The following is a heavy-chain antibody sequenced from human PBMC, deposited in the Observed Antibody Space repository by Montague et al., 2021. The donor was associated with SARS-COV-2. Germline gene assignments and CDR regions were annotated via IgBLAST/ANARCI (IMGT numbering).Heavy chain of an antibody. CDR1: GFTFSSYG. CDR2: ISSSSSYI. D-gene: IGHD3-9*01. J-gene: IGHJ4*02. CDR3: ARDVYYDILTGYYNY. Sequence: SLRLSCAASGFTFSSYGMNWVRQAPGKGLEWVSSISSSSSYIYYADSVKGRFTISRDNAKNSLYLQMNSLRAEDTAVYYCARDVYYDILTGYYNYWGQGTLVTVSS. V-gene: IGHV3-21*01.